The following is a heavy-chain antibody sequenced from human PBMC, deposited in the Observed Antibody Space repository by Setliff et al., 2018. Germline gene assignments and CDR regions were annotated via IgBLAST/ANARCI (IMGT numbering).Heavy chain of an antibody. CDR3: APEYSNSSPTVYYYMDV. V-gene: IGHV1-69*06. CDR1: AGSFSSYA. CDR2: IITIFGTA. D-gene: IGHD6-6*01. Sequence: SVKVSCKASAGSFSSYAISWVRQAPGQGLEWMGGIITIFGTANYAQKFQGRVTITADKSTSTAYMELSRLTSEDTAVYYCAPEYSNSSPTVYYYMDVWGKGTTVTVSS. J-gene: IGHJ6*03.